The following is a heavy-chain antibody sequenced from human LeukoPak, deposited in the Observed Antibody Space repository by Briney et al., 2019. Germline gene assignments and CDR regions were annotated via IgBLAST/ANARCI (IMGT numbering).Heavy chain of an antibody. Sequence: GGSLRLSCAASGFTFSSYAMSWVRQAPGKGLEWVSAISGSGGSTYYADSVRGRFTISRDNSKNTLYLQMNSLRAEDTAVYYCAKDGVLRFLEWLLPDFNYWGQGTLVTVSS. CDR2: ISGSGGST. CDR1: GFTFSSYA. CDR3: AKDGVLRFLEWLLPDFNY. J-gene: IGHJ4*02. D-gene: IGHD3-3*01. V-gene: IGHV3-23*01.